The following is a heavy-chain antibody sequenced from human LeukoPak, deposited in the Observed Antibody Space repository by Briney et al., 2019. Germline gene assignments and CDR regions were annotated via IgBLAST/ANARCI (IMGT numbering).Heavy chain of an antibody. Sequence: SQTLSLTCTVSGAFISSGGFYWSWLRQPSGKGLEWIGYIYHSGKAYYNPSLESRVTISVDRSKNHFSLNLNSVTAADTSVYYCARGGRAFDVWGQGTLISVSP. V-gene: IGHV4-30-2*01. J-gene: IGHJ3*01. CDR3: ARGGRAFDV. CDR1: GAFISSGGFY. CDR2: IYHSGKA.